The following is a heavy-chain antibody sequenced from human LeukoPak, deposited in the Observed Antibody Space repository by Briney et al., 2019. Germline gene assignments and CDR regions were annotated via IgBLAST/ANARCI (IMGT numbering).Heavy chain of an antibody. CDR1: GFTFGSYG. CDR3: AISGPAAAGTYYYYGMDV. V-gene: IGHV3-30*03. J-gene: IGHJ6*04. CDR2: ISYDGSNK. Sequence: GGSLRLSCAASGFTFGSYGMHWVRQAPGKGLEWVAVISYDGSNKYYRDSVKGRFTIYRDNSKNTLYLQMNSLRAEDTAVYYCAISGPAAAGTYYYYGMDVWGKGTTVTVSS. D-gene: IGHD6-13*01.